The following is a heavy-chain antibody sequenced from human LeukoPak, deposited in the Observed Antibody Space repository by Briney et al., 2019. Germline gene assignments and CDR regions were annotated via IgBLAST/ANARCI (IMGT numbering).Heavy chain of an antibody. CDR1: GYTFIGYY. CDR2: INPNSGGT. V-gene: IGHV1-2*02. D-gene: IGHD2-2*01. CDR3: ARGSDIVVIDI. Sequence: ASVKVSCKASGYTFIGYYMHWVRQAPGQGLEWMGWINPNSGGTNYAQKFQGRVTMTRDTSISTAYMELSRPSSDDTAVYYCARGSDIVVIDIWGQGTMVTVSS. J-gene: IGHJ3*02.